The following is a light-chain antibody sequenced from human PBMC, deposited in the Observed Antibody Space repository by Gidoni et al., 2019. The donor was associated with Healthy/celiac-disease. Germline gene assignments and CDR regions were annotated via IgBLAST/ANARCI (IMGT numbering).Light chain of an antibody. CDR3: QQSYSTPRT. CDR1: QSISSY. Sequence: DIKMTQSPSSLSASVGDRVTITCRASQSISSYINWYQQKPGKAPKLLIYAASSLQSGVPSRFSGSGSGTEFTLTISSLQPEDFATYYCQQSYSTPRTCGQGTKVEIK. V-gene: IGKV1-39*01. J-gene: IGKJ1*01. CDR2: AAS.